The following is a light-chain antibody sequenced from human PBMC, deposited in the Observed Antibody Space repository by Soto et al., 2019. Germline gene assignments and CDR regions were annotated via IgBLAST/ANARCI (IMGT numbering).Light chain of an antibody. J-gene: IGKJ1*01. CDR3: VQDYSYPCT. CDR2: VAS. V-gene: IGKV1-6*01. Sequence: IQMTQSPSSLSASVGDRVTITCRASRYIRSDLSWYQQRPGQAPKVLIYVASNLQSGDPSRFSGSGYGTDFTLTISSLQTEDFATYYGVQDYSYPCTFGQGTKVEIK. CDR1: RYIRSD.